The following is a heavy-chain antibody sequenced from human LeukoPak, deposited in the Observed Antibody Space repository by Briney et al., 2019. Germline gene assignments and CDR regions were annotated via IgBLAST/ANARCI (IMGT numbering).Heavy chain of an antibody. J-gene: IGHJ4*02. Sequence: PSDTLSLTCAVYGESLSKYYWTWIRQSPGKGLEWIGEINHRGSTNLNPSLKSRVTLSVDTSKHQFSLKLTSVTAADAAVYYCASSVGSTDYWGQGTLVTVSS. V-gene: IGHV4-34*01. D-gene: IGHD1-26*01. CDR2: INHRGST. CDR1: GESLSKYY. CDR3: ASSVGSTDY.